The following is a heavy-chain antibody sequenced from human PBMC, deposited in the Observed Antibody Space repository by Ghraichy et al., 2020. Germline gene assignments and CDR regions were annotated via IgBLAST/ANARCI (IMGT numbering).Heavy chain of an antibody. V-gene: IGHV3-23*01. CDR1: GFTFSSYA. CDR3: ANCPYRTGFYYFDY. Sequence: GGSLRLSCAASGFTFSSYAMSWVRQAPGKGLEWVSAIGGSGGSTYYADSVKGRFTISRDNSKNTLYLQMNSLRAEDTAVYYCANCPYRTGFYYFDYWGQGTLVTVSS. J-gene: IGHJ4*02. CDR2: IGGSGGST. D-gene: IGHD3-16*01.